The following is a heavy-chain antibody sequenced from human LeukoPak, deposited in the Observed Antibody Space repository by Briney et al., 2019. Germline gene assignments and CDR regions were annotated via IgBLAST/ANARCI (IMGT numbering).Heavy chain of an antibody. CDR1: RFTFSNSI. Sequence: PGGSLRVSWASSRFTFSNSIFHWVRQAPGKGLEWVAAMSYDGFSKYYADSVKGRFTISRDDSRSTVDLHLSSLGPDDTAVYYCAREGHTSGYCGSFDNWGQGTAVAVSS. V-gene: IGHV3-33*05. J-gene: IGHJ4*03. D-gene: IGHD3-22*01. CDR3: AREGHTSGYCGSFDN. CDR2: MSYDGFSK.